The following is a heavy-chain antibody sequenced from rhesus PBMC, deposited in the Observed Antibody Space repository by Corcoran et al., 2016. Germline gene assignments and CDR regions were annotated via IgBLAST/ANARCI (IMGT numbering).Heavy chain of an antibody. D-gene: IGHD6-31*01. CDR3: ARADWQRLAQGDY. J-gene: IGHJ4*01. CDR2: IFGSSTTT. V-gene: IGHV4S10*01. CDR1: GGSISDSYR. Sequence: QVQLQESGPGVVKPSETLSLTCAVSGGSISDSYRWSVIRQPQGKGLAWIGYIFGSSTTTNTNPSLKSRVTISKDTSKNQFSLKLSSVTAADTAVYYCARADWQRLAQGDYWGQGVLVTVSS.